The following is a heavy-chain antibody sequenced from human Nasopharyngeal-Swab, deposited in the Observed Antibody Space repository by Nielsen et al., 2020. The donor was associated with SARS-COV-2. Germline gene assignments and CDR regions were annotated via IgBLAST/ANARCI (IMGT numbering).Heavy chain of an antibody. Sequence: GSLKISCAASGFTFSSYEMNWVRQAPGKGLEWVSYISSSGSTIYYADSVKGRFTISRDNAKNSLYLQMNSLRAEDTAVYYCARDTGYCSGGSCYLSHFDYWGQGTLVTVSS. CDR2: ISSSGSTI. CDR1: GFTFSSYE. CDR3: ARDTGYCSGGSCYLSHFDY. V-gene: IGHV3-48*03. D-gene: IGHD2-15*01. J-gene: IGHJ4*02.